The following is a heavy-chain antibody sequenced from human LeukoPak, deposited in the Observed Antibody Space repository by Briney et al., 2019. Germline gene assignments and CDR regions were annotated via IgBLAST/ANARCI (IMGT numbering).Heavy chain of an antibody. J-gene: IGHJ4*02. CDR3: ARDLSEKYSTDY. D-gene: IGHD1-26*01. CDR2: ISYDGIVK. Sequence: GGSLRLSCAASRVTFNNYALHWVRQAPGKGLEWVAFISYDGIVKYYADSVKGRFTISRDNSQNTLDLQMNSLRAEDTAVYYCARDLSEKYSTDYWGQGTLVTVSS. V-gene: IGHV3-30-3*01. CDR1: RVTFNNYA.